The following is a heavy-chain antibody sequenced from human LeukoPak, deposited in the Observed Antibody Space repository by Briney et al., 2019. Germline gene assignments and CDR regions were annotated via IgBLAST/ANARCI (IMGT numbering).Heavy chain of an antibody. Sequence: NPSETLSLTCTVSGGSISSYYWSWIRQPAGKGLEWIGRIYTSGSTNYNPSLKSRVTMSVDTPKNQFSLKLSSVTAADTAVYYCARGKKETLLHSPERYYYYYGMDVWGQGTTVTVSS. D-gene: IGHD1-14*01. CDR3: ARGKKETLLHSPERYYYYYGMDV. CDR2: IYTSGST. CDR1: GGSISSYY. J-gene: IGHJ6*02. V-gene: IGHV4-4*07.